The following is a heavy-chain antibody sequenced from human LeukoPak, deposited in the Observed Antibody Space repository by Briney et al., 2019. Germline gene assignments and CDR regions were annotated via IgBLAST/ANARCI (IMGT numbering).Heavy chain of an antibody. V-gene: IGHV1-18*01. D-gene: IGHD6-19*01. Sequence: GASVKVSCKASGYAFTSYGISWVRQAPGQGLEWMGWISAYNGNTNYAQKLQGRVTMTTDTSTSTAYMELRSLRSDDTAVYYCARVTHRGWYSFGFFDYWGQGTLVTVS. CDR3: ARVTHRGWYSFGFFDY. CDR2: ISAYNGNT. J-gene: IGHJ4*02. CDR1: GYAFTSYG.